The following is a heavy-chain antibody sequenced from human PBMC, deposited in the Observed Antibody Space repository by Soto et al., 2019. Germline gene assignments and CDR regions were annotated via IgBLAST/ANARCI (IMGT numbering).Heavy chain of an antibody. CDR3: TTHRPHYDFWSGYYQFDY. J-gene: IGHJ4*02. CDR2: IKSKTDGGTT. V-gene: IGHV3-15*01. CDR1: GFTFSNAW. D-gene: IGHD3-3*01. Sequence: GGSLRLSCAASGFTFSNAWMSWVRQAPGKGLEWVGRIKSKTDGGTTDYAAPVKGRFTISRDDSKNTLYLQMNSLKTEDTAVYYCTTHRPHYDFWSGYYQFDYWGQGTLVTVSS.